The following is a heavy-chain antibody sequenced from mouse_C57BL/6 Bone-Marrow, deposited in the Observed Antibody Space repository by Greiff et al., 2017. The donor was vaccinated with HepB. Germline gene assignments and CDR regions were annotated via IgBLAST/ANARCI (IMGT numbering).Heavy chain of an antibody. CDR1: GYTFTSYW. CDR2: IDPSDSYT. Sequence: VQLQQPGAELVKPGASVKLSCKASGYTFTSYWMQWVKQRPGQGLEWIGEIDPSDSYTNYNQKFKGKATLTVDTSSSTAYMQLSSLTSEDSAVYYCARGDYGKEGYYFDYWGQGTTLTVSS. CDR3: ARGDYGKEGYYFDY. J-gene: IGHJ2*01. D-gene: IGHD2-1*01. V-gene: IGHV1-50*01.